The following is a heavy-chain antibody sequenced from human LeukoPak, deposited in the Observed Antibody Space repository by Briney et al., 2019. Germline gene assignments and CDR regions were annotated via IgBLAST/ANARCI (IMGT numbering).Heavy chain of an antibody. Sequence: GGSLRLSCAASGFTFSDYYMSWIRQAPGKGLEWVSYISSSGSYTIYADSVKGRFTISRDNSKNTLYLQMNSLRAEDTAVYYCARPYSSGWYGDFDYWGQGTLVTVSS. CDR3: ARPYSSGWYGDFDY. D-gene: IGHD6-19*01. CDR2: ISSSGSYT. V-gene: IGHV3-11*06. CDR1: GFTFSDYY. J-gene: IGHJ4*02.